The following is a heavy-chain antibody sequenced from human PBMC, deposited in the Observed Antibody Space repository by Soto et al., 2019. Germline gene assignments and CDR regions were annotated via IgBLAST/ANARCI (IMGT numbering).Heavy chain of an antibody. D-gene: IGHD3-10*01. CDR2: IIPIFGTA. CDR3: ARLYYYGSGTLNGGYYYGMDV. Sequence: SVKVSCKASGGTFSSYAISWVRQAPGQGLEWMGGIIPIFGTANYAQKFQGRVTTTADESTSTAYMELSSLRSEDTAVYYCARLYYYGSGTLNGGYYYGMDVWGQGTTVTVSS. CDR1: GGTFSSYA. J-gene: IGHJ6*02. V-gene: IGHV1-69*13.